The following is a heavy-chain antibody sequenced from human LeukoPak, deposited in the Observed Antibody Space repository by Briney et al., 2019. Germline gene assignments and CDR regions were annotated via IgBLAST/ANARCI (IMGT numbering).Heavy chain of an antibody. V-gene: IGHV1-69*13. Sequence: SVKVSCKASGGTFSSYAISWVRQAPGQGLEWMGGIIPIFGTANYAQKFQGRVTITADESTSTAYMDLSSMRSEDTVVYYCARAYLLETLVVDEYHDAFDIWGQGTMGTVSS. D-gene: IGHD2-15*01. J-gene: IGHJ3*02. CDR3: ARAYLLETLVVDEYHDAFDI. CDR2: IIPIFGTA. CDR1: GGTFSSYA.